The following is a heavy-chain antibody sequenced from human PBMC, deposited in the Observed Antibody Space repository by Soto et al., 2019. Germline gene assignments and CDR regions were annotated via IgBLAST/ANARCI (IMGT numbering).Heavy chain of an antibody. V-gene: IGHV3-23*01. J-gene: IGHJ4*02. CDR2: ISGSTSGT. D-gene: IGHD3-16*02. CDR1: GFAFSSYA. CDR3: AKDRGFIDPFDY. Sequence: EVQLLESGGGLVQPGGSLRLSCAASGFAFSSYAMSWVRQAPGKGLEWVSSISGSTSGTYYADAVKGRFTISRDNSNNTLYLHMNSLRAEDTAVYHCAKDRGFIDPFDYWGQGALVTVSS.